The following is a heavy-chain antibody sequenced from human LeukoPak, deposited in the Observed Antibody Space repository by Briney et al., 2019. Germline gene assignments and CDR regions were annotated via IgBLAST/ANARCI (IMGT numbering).Heavy chain of an antibody. CDR3: ARDPYSSSSFDY. J-gene: IGHJ4*02. D-gene: IGHD6-6*01. CDR2: ISISSNYI. CDR1: GFTFSRYS. Sequence: GGSLRLSCAASGFTFSRYSMNWVRQAPGKGLEWVSSISISSNYIYYTDSVKGRCTISRDNGKNSLYLQMNSLRAEDTAVYYCARDPYSSSSFDYWGQGTLVAVSS. V-gene: IGHV3-21*01.